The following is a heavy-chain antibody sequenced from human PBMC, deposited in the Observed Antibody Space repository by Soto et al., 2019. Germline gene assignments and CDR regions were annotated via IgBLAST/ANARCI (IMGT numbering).Heavy chain of an antibody. J-gene: IGHJ6*02. CDR3: AKDPTASYYYYGMDV. V-gene: IGHV3-23*01. CDR2: ISGSGGST. CDR1: GFTFSSYA. Sequence: VGSLRLSCAASGFTFSSYAMSWVRQAPGKGLEWVSAISGSGGSTYYADSVKGRFTISRDNSKNTLYLQMNSLRAEDTAVYYCAKDPTASYYYYGMDVWGQGTTVTVSS.